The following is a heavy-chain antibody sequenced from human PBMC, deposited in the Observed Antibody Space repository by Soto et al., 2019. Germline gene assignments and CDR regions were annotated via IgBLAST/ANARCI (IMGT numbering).Heavy chain of an antibody. V-gene: IGHV4-31*03. CDR3: ASTYYTGDSGPYDY. D-gene: IGHD1-26*01. Sequence: SQSMSLTCTVSGDSITSGGYYWSWIRQNLGKILEMIGTINYGGTTYYNPSLNSRVSISADKSENQFSLKVKSVTVADTAVYYCASTYYTGDSGPYDYWGQGTLVTVSS. J-gene: IGHJ4*02. CDR2: INYGGTT. CDR1: GDSITSGGYY.